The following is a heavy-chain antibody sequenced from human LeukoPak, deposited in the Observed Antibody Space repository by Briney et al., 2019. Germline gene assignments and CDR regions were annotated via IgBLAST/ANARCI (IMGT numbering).Heavy chain of an antibody. J-gene: IGHJ3*02. D-gene: IGHD3-22*01. CDR1: GYTFTGYY. CDR2: INPNSGGT. Sequence: ASVKVSCKASGYTFTGYYMHWVRQAPGQGLEWMGCINPNSGGTNYAQKFQGRVTMTRDTSISTACMELSRLTSDDTAVYYCARAGVWDYFDSSGYHNGAFDIWGQGTMVTVSS. CDR3: ARAGVWDYFDSSGYHNGAFDI. V-gene: IGHV1-2*02.